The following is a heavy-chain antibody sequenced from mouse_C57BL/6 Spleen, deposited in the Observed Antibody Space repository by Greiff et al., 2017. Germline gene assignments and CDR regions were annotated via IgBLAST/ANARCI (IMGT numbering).Heavy chain of an antibody. D-gene: IGHD1-1*01. Sequence: QVQLQQPGAELVRPGSSVKLSCKASGYTFTSYWMDWVKQRPGQGLEWIGNIYPSDSETHYNQKFKDKATLTVDKSSSTAYMQLSSLTSEDSAVYYCARLDTTVVAPDVWGTGTTVTVSS. J-gene: IGHJ1*03. V-gene: IGHV1-61*01. CDR1: GYTFTSYW. CDR2: IYPSDSET. CDR3: ARLDTTVVAPDV.